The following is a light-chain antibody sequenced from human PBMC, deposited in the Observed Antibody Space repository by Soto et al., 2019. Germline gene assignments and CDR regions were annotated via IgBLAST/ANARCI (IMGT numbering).Light chain of an antibody. Sequence: NVLTQSPATLSLSRGETATLSCRATQSLRNYLAWYQQKLGQAPRLLIYDASKRATGIPARFSGSGSGTDFTLTISRLEPEDFAVYYCQRYGSSPITFGQGTRLEIK. CDR3: QRYGSSPIT. CDR2: DAS. J-gene: IGKJ5*01. V-gene: IGKV3-20*01. CDR1: QSLRNY.